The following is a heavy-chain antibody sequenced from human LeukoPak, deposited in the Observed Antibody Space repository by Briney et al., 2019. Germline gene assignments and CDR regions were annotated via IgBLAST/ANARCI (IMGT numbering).Heavy chain of an antibody. CDR1: GFTFSSYD. CDR3: AKDRGPFDY. Sequence: PGGSLRLSCAASGFTFSSYDLNWVRQAPGKGLEWVSAVSGSGVTTYYADSVKGRFTISRDNSKDTLYLQMNSLRAEDTAVYYCAKDRGPFDYWGQGTLVTVSS. CDR2: VSGSGVTT. V-gene: IGHV3-23*01. J-gene: IGHJ4*02. D-gene: IGHD3/OR15-3a*01.